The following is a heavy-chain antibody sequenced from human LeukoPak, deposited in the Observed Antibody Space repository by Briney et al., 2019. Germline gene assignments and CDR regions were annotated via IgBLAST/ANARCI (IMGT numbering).Heavy chain of an antibody. CDR3: AKRGPPNTPYYYGVDV. CDR1: GFTFRSYG. D-gene: IGHD2-2*02. V-gene: IGHV3-30*18. Sequence: GGSLRLSCVASGFTFRSYGMHWIRQAPGKGLEWVAVISSDGKSNYYADSVKGRFAISRDDSENTLYLQMNSLRPEDTAKYYCAKRGPPNTPYYYGVDVWGQGTTVTVSS. J-gene: IGHJ6*02. CDR2: ISSDGKSN.